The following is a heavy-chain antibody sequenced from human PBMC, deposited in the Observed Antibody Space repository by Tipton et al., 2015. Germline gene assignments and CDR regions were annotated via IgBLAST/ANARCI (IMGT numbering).Heavy chain of an antibody. Sequence: TLSLTCFVSGSSVGSGNYYWSWIRQPPGKGLEWIGYTFSGGSTNYNPSLKSRVTISVDTSKNQFSLKLSHVTAADTAVYYCARAALEFHYDACWFDPWGQGILVTVSS. V-gene: IGHV4-61*01. CDR3: ARAALEFHYDACWFDP. CDR2: TFSGGST. CDR1: GSSVGSGNYY. D-gene: IGHD3-22*01. J-gene: IGHJ5*02.